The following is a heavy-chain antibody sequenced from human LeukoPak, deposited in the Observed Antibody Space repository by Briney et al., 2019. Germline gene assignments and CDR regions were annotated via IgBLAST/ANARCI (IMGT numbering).Heavy chain of an antibody. D-gene: IGHD6-13*01. CDR2: INHSGST. CDR3: ARGSPYSSSWYASPVYYYYGMDV. Sequence: PSETLSLTCAVYGGSFSGYYWSWIRQPPGKGLEWIGEINHSGSTNYNPSLKSRVTISVDTSKNQFSLKLSSVTAADTAVYYCARGSPYSSSWYASPVYYYYGMDVWGQGTTVTVSS. CDR1: GGSFSGYY. V-gene: IGHV4-34*01. J-gene: IGHJ6*02.